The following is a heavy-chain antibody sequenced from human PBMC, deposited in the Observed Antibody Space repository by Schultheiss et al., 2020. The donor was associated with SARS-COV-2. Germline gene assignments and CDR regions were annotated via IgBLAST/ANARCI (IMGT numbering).Heavy chain of an antibody. CDR1: GYTFTSYD. CDR2: INPNSGGT. V-gene: IGHV1-18*01. CDR3: ARTKPYCSSTSCYTFDY. D-gene: IGHD2-2*02. J-gene: IGHJ4*02. Sequence: ASVKVSCKASGYTFTSYDINWVRQATGQGLEWMGWINPNSGGTNYAQKLQGRVTMTTDTSTSTAYMELRSLRSDDTAVYYCARTKPYCSSTSCYTFDYWGQGTLVTVSS.